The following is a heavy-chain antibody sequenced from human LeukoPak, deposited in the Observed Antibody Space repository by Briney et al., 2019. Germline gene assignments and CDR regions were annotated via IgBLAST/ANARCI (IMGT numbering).Heavy chain of an antibody. J-gene: IGHJ4*02. Sequence: ASVKVSCKASGYTFTSYGISWVRQAPGQGLEWMEWISAYNGNTNYAQKLQGRVTMTTDTSTSTAYMELRSLRSDDTAVYYCARDHSGSYSPFFDYWGQGTLVTVSS. CDR2: ISAYNGNT. CDR3: ARDHSGSYSPFFDY. V-gene: IGHV1-18*01. D-gene: IGHD1-26*01. CDR1: GYTFTSYG.